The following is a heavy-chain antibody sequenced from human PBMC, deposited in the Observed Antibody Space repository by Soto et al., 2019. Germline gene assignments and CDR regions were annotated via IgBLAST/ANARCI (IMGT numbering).Heavy chain of an antibody. V-gene: IGHV4-31*03. CDR2: IYHSGSF. Sequence: SETLSLTCTVSGGSISSGGSYWNWIRHRPGKGLEWIGYIYHSGSFYYTPSLKGRAIISADTSKNQFALKLSSVTAADTAVYYCASAPDTPMIFGVVRPDFFGYWGQGSLVSVSS. CDR1: GGSISSGGSY. CDR3: ASAPDTPMIFGVVRPDFFGY. D-gene: IGHD3-3*01. J-gene: IGHJ4*02.